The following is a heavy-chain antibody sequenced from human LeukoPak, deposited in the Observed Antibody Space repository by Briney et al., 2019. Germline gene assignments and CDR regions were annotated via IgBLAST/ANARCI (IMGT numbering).Heavy chain of an antibody. CDR1: GYSISSGYY. CDR2: IYHSGST. V-gene: IGHV4-38-2*02. D-gene: IGHD5-24*01. CDR3: ATSRRDGYNIDY. Sequence: SETLSLTCTVSGYSISSGYYWGWIRQPPGKGLEWIGSIYHSGSTYYNPSLKSRVTISVDTSKNQFSLKLSSVTAADTAVYYCATSRRDGYNIDYWGQGTLVTVSS. J-gene: IGHJ4*02.